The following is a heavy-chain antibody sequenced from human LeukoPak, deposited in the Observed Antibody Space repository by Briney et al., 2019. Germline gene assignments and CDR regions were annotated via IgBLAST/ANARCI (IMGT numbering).Heavy chain of an antibody. Sequence: PGGSLRLSCAASGFTFSSYSMNWVRQAPGKGLEWVSSISSSSSYIYYADSVKGRFTISRDNAKNSLYLQMNSLRAEGTAVYYCARDLYSSSSGYNWFDPWGQGTLVTVSS. J-gene: IGHJ5*02. D-gene: IGHD6-6*01. CDR2: ISSSSSYI. CDR1: GFTFSSYS. CDR3: ARDLYSSSSGYNWFDP. V-gene: IGHV3-21*01.